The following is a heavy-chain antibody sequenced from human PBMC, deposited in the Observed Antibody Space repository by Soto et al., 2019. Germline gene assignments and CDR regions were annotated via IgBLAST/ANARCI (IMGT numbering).Heavy chain of an antibody. V-gene: IGHV1-69*08. D-gene: IGHD3-3*01. CDR3: ATDKYNTYEF. Sequence: QVQLVQSGAEVKRPGSSVKVSCKASGGSFNSFSFTWVRQAPGQGLEWVGRIIPVLGVTTYAQKFQGRITITADKSTSTAYMELSGLRSEDTAVYYCATDKYNTYEFWVQGTLVTVSS. CDR2: IIPVLGVT. J-gene: IGHJ4*02. CDR1: GGSFNSFS.